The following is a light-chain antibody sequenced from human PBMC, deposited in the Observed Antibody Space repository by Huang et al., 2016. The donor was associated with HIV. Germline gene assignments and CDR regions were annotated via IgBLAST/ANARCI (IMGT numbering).Light chain of an antibody. Sequence: DIQMTQSPSSLSASVGDRVTITCRASENIRRYLNWYQQKPVKPPKLLIHSASTLQSGVPSRFSGSGSGTDFTLTITSLQPEDFATYYCQGSLSIPHTFGQGTTWRSN. CDR3: QGSLSIPHT. V-gene: IGKV1-39*01. CDR2: SAS. J-gene: IGKJ2*01. CDR1: ENIRRY.